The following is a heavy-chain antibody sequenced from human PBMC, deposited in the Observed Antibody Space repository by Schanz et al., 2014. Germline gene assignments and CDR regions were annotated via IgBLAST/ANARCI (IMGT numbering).Heavy chain of an antibody. V-gene: IGHV3-73*01. D-gene: IGHD6-19*01. CDR3: ARKTDSSGTGDY. Sequence: EVHLVDSGGTLVQPGGSLRLSCVGSGFTFSASAIHWVRQASGKGLEWVGRVRTKDNHYATSYGASVSGRFTISRDDSKNTAYLQMNSLRAEDTAVYYCARKTDSSGTGDYWGQGTLVTVSS. CDR2: VRTKDNHYAT. CDR1: GFTFSASA. J-gene: IGHJ4*02.